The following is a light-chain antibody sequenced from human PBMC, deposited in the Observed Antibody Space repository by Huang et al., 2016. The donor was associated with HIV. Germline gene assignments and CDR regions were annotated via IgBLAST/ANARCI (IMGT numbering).Light chain of an antibody. V-gene: IGKV1-9*01. J-gene: IGKJ4*01. CDR2: AAS. CDR3: QQLNNSPLT. Sequence: IQLTQSPSSLSASVGDRVTITCRASQDISSYLAWYQQKPGKAPKLLIYAASTLQTGVPSRCSGNGSETDFTLTISRLQPEDFATYYCQQLNNSPLTFGGGTKVGIK. CDR1: QDISSY.